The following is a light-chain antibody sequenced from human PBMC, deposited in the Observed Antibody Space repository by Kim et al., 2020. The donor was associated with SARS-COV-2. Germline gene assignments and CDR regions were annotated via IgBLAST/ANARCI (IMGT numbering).Light chain of an antibody. J-gene: IGLJ3*02. Sequence: QSVLTQPASVSGSPGQSLTISCTGTSTDIGGYDYVSWYRQDPGKVPTLIIFEINKRPSGVSDRYSGSKSDNTASLTIFGLQAEYEADYYCSSYTSSSTLVFGGGTKVTVL. CDR2: EIN. V-gene: IGLV2-14*01. CDR3: SSYTSSSTLV. CDR1: STDIGGYDY.